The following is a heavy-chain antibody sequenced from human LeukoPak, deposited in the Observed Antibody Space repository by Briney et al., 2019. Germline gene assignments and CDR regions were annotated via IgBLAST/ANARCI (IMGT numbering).Heavy chain of an antibody. Sequence: ASVKVSCKASGGTFSNYAISWVRQAPGQGLEWMGWINPNSGGTNYAQKFQGRVTVTRDASISTAYMELSRLGSDDTAVYYCARAGCLGYDILTGYYCELDYRGQGVLVTVSS. V-gene: IGHV1-2*02. CDR2: INPNSGGT. CDR3: ARAGCLGYDILTGYYCELDY. D-gene: IGHD3-9*01. CDR1: GGTFSNYA. J-gene: IGHJ4*02.